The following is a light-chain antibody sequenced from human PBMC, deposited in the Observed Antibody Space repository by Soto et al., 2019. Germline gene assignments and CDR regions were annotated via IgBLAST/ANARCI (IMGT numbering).Light chain of an antibody. Sequence: PSTLYGYVRDRVTSTCRASQTISSWLAWYQQKPGKAPKLLIYAASSLRSGVPSRFSGSGSGTDFTLTISRLEPEDSAVYYCQHYGISPPWTFGQGTKVDIK. V-gene: IGKV1-5*01. J-gene: IGKJ1*01. CDR3: QHYGISPPWT. CDR2: AAS. CDR1: QTISSW.